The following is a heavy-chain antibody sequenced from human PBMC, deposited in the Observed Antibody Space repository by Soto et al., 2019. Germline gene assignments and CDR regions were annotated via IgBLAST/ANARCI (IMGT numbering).Heavy chain of an antibody. J-gene: IGHJ4*02. Sequence: ASVKVSCKASGYTFNKYPMHWVRQAPGQGLEWMGWINAANGDTGYSQKFQGRVTLTRDTSASTAYMELSSLTSEDTAVYYCAKDTYYYSSSGYYVFDSWGQGTLVTVSS. V-gene: IGHV1-3*01. D-gene: IGHD3-22*01. CDR3: AKDTYYYSSSGYYVFDS. CDR1: GYTFNKYP. CDR2: INAANGDT.